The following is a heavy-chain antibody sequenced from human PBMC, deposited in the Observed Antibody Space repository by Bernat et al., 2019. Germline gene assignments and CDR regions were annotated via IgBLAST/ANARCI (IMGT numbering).Heavy chain of an antibody. D-gene: IGHD2-15*01. Sequence: EVQLVESGGGLVQPGGSLRLSCAASGFTFSSYWMSWVRQAPGKGLEWVANIKQDGSEKYYVDSVKGRFTTSRDNSKNTLYLQMNSLRAEDTAVYYCAKISGGSYSDYWGQGTLVTVSS. CDR1: GFTFSSYW. CDR3: AKISGGSYSDY. V-gene: IGHV3-7*03. CDR2: IKQDGSEK. J-gene: IGHJ4*02.